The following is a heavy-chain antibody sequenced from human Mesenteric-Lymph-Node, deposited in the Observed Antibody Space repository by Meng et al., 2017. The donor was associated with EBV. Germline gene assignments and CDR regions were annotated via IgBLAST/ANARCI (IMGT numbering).Heavy chain of an antibody. J-gene: IGHJ4*02. V-gene: IGHV4-61*01. CDR1: GDSVNSATYY. D-gene: IGHD3-22*01. CDR3: ASQGYYDSGAWGDYFAY. Sequence: VQLRESGRGRVKPSETLSLTCSVSGDSVNSATYYWSWIRKPPGKGLEWIASVHSTGSTNYNPSLMSRVTISLDTSKSQFSLTLTYVTAADTAVYYCASQGYYDSGAWGDYFAYWGQGSLVTVSS. CDR2: VHSTGST.